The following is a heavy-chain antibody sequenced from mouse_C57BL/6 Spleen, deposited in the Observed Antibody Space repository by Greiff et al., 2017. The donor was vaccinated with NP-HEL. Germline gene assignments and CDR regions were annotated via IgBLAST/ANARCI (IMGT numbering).Heavy chain of an antibody. V-gene: IGHV1-80*01. CDR2: IYPGDGDT. J-gene: IGHJ1*03. D-gene: IGHD2-5*01. CDR1: GYAFSSYW. Sequence: QVQLQQPGAELVKPGASVKISCKASGYAFSSYWMNWVKQRPGQGLEWIGQIYPGDGDTNYNGKFKGKATLTADKSSSTAYMQLSSLTSEDSAVYFCAREDSNYEYFDGWGTGTTVTVSS. CDR3: AREDSNYEYFDG.